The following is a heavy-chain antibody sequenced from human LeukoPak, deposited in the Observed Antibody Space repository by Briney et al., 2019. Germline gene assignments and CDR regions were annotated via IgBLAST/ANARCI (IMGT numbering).Heavy chain of an antibody. CDR1: GGTFSNYA. Sequence: SVKLSCKAAGGTFSNYALSWVRQAPGQGLGLMGAVIPFLDTSTYQPKFQDRVAITTDESTRTAYIEQSSLRTDDEAVHYCGRPQARNYDWPLALWGQATLLTLPS. CDR2: VIPFLDTS. CDR3: GRPQARNYDWPLAL. D-gene: IGHD5-12*01. V-gene: IGHV1-69*05. J-gene: IGHJ4*02.